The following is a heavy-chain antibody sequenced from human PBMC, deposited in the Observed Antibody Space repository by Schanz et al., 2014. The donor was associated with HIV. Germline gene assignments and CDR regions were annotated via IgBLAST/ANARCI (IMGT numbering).Heavy chain of an antibody. CDR2: ISSSGSTR. CDR1: GFSLNRYS. CDR3: AKMARSVAANTNFDY. D-gene: IGHD6-19*01. Sequence: EVQMVESGGGLVQPGGSLRLSCAASGFSLNRYSVNWVRQTPGKGLEWISYISSSGSTRHYADSMKGRFTISRDNAKNFVYLQMNSLRAEDTAVYYCAKMARSVAANTNFDYWGQGTLVTVSS. V-gene: IGHV3-48*01. J-gene: IGHJ4*02.